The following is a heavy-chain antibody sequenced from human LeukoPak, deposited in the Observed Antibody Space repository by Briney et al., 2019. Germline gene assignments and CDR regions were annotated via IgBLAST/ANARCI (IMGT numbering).Heavy chain of an antibody. V-gene: IGHV4-59*01. CDR2: MYYGGST. CDR3: ARSLPATVAGANWYDP. D-gene: IGHD6-13*01. CDR1: SGSISGYY. J-gene: IGHJ5*02. Sequence: SETLSLTCSVSSGSISGYYWNWIRQPPGKGLEWIGYMYYGGSTNYSPSLKSRVSMSADTSRNQLSLKLTSVTAADTAVYYCARSLPATVAGANWYDPWGPGTLVTVSS.